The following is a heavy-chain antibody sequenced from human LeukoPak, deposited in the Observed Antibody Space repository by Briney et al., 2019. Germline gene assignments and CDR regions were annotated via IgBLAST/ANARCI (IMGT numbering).Heavy chain of an antibody. V-gene: IGHV3-53*01. CDR2: IYSGGST. CDR1: GFTVSSNY. J-gene: IGHJ6*02. CDR3: ARDPGKGYYYYGMDV. Sequence: GGSLRLSCAASGFTVSSNYMSWVRQAPGKGLERVSVIYSGGSTYYADSVKGRFTISRDNSKNTLYLQMNSLRAEDTAVYYCARDPGKGYYYYGMDVWGQGTTVTVSS.